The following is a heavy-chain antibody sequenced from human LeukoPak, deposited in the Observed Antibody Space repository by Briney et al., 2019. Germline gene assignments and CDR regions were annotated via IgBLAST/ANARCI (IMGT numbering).Heavy chain of an antibody. V-gene: IGHV3-48*03. CDR3: ARAQYNSLYFDY. J-gene: IGHJ4*02. CDR2: ISGRGSLI. D-gene: IGHD6-6*01. Sequence: PGGSLRLSCAASGFTFSSYEINWVRQAPGKGLEWVSYISGRGSLIYYADSVKGRFTISRDNAQNSLYLQMNSLRAEDTAIYYCARAQYNSLYFDYWGQGTLVTVSS. CDR1: GFTFSSYE.